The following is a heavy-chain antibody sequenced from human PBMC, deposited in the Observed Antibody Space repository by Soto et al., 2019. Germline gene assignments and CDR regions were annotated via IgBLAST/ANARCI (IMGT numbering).Heavy chain of an antibody. CDR2: ISSSSSYI. J-gene: IGHJ4*02. D-gene: IGHD6-19*01. CDR3: ARDPAATIAVAGSRGGYFDY. V-gene: IGHV3-21*01. CDR1: GFTFSSYS. Sequence: SLRLSCAASGFTFSSYSMNWGRQAPGKGLEWVSSISSSSSYIYYADSVKGRFTISRDNSKNTLYLQMNSLRAEDTAVYYCARDPAATIAVAGSRGGYFDYWGQGTLVTVSS.